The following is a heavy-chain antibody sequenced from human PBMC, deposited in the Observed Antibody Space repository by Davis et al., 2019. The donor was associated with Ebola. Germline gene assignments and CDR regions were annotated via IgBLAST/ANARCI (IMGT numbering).Heavy chain of an antibody. Sequence: AASVKVSCKASGGTFSTYVISWVRQAPGQGLEWMGGIIPIFNTTNYAQKFQGRVTVTADESTSTAYMELRSLRSDDTAVYYCARDVTMIVGGWFDPWGQGTLVTVSS. J-gene: IGHJ5*02. CDR3: ARDVTMIVGGWFDP. V-gene: IGHV1-69*13. CDR1: GGTFSTYV. D-gene: IGHD3-22*01. CDR2: IIPIFNTT.